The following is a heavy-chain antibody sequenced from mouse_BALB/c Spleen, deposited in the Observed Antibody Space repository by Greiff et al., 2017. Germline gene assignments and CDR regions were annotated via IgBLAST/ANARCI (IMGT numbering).Heavy chain of an antibody. D-gene: IGHD2-1*01. V-gene: IGHV5-17*02. CDR3: ARRNYGNHGAMDY. CDR2: ISSGSSTI. CDR1: GFTFSSFG. J-gene: IGHJ4*01. Sequence: EVKLMESGGGLVQPGGSRKLSCAASGFTFSSFGMHWVRQAPEKGLEWVAYISSGSSTIYYADTVKGRFTISRDNPKNTLFLQMTSLRSEDTAMYYCARRNYGNHGAMDYWGQGTSVTVSS.